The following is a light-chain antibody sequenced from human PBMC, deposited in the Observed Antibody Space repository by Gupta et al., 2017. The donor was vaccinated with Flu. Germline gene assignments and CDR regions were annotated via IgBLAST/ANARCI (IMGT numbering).Light chain of an antibody. Sequence: SLGERATFSCGSSQSVLHSTNNKNNLAWYQQKPGQPPKLLIYWASTRESGVPDRCSGSGSGTDVSLTITSLQAEDVAVYYCQQYYNSPFTFGPGTKVDIK. CDR1: QSVLHSTNNKNN. V-gene: IGKV4-1*01. CDR2: WAS. J-gene: IGKJ3*01. CDR3: QQYYNSPFT.